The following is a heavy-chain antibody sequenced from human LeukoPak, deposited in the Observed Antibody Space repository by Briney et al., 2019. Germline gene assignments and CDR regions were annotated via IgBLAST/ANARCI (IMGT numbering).Heavy chain of an antibody. V-gene: IGHV3-15*05. CDR2: IKSKSDGGTT. Sequence: GGSLRLSCAASGFNFNNAWMNWVRQAPGKGLEWVGRIKSKSDGGTTDNAAPVKGRFTISKDDSKNTLYLQMGSLRAEDMAVYYCARELLRFFDGWGQGTMVTVSS. CDR3: ARELLRFFDG. J-gene: IGHJ3*01. CDR1: GFNFNNAW. D-gene: IGHD3-3*01.